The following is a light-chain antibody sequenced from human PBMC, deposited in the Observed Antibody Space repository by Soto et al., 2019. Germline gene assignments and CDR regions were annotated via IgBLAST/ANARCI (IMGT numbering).Light chain of an antibody. CDR1: RGDVGGYNY. CDR2: DVS. J-gene: IGLJ1*01. V-gene: IGLV2-14*03. Sequence: QSALTQPASVSGSPGQSITISSTGARGDVGGYNYVSWYQQHPGKAPKLMIYDVSNRPSGVSNRFSGSKSGNTASLTISGLQAEDEADYYCSSYTSSSTRVFGTGTKLT. CDR3: SSYTSSSTRV.